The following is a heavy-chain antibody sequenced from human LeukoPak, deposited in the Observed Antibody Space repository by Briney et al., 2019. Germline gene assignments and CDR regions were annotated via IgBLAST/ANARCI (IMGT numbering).Heavy chain of an antibody. D-gene: IGHD5-18*01. V-gene: IGHV4-39*01. CDR2: IYYSGST. CDR3: ARTLRGYSYGYGFDP. Sequence: SETLSLTCTVSGGSISSSSYYWGWIRQPPGKGLEWIGSIYYSGSTYYNPSLKSRVTISVDTSKNQFSLKLSSVTAADTAVYYCARTLRGYSYGYGFDPWGQGTLVTVSS. J-gene: IGHJ5*02. CDR1: GGSISSSSYY.